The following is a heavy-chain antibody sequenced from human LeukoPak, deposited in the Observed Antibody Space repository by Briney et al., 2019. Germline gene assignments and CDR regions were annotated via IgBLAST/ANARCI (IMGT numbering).Heavy chain of an antibody. Sequence: PGGSLRLSCAASGFTVSSNYMNWVRQAPGKGLEWVSMIYPNGITFYTDSVKGRFTISRDNSKNTLDLQMSSLRAEDTAVYYCARRGHGYGSPFDYWGQGTLVTVSS. D-gene: IGHD5-18*01. CDR1: GFTVSSNY. J-gene: IGHJ4*02. CDR2: IYPNGIT. CDR3: ARRGHGYGSPFDY. V-gene: IGHV3-66*04.